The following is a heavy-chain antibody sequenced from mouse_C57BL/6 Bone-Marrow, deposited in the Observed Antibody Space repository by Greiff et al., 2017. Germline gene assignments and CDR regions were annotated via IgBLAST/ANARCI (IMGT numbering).Heavy chain of an antibody. J-gene: IGHJ3*01. CDR2: IDPETGGT. CDR3: TRSGWLLPLCAY. V-gene: IGHV1-15*01. Sequence: VQLQQSGAELVRPGASVTLSCKASGYTFTDYEMHWLKQTPVHGLEWIGAIDPETGGTAYNQKFKGKAILTADKSSSTAYMELRSLTSEDSAVYYCTRSGWLLPLCAYWGQGTLVTVSA. D-gene: IGHD2-3*01. CDR1: GYTFTDYE.